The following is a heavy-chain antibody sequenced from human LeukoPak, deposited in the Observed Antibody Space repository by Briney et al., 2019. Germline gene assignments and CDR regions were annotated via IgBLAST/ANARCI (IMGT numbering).Heavy chain of an antibody. V-gene: IGHV3-64*02. CDR3: TRDGGSFCDFDY. CDR2: INTDGRIT. D-gene: IGHD1-26*01. CDR1: GFSFRNYA. J-gene: IGHJ4*02. Sequence: GGSLRLSCVAPGFSFRNYAIHWVRQAPGKGLEYVSVINTDGRITYYADSVKGRFTISRDNSKNTVYLQMGSLRGEDMAVYYCTRDGGSFCDFDYRGQGALVTVSS.